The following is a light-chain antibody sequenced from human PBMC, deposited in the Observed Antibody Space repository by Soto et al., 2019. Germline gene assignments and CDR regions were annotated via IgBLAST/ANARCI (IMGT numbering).Light chain of an antibody. V-gene: IGKV3-20*01. J-gene: IGKJ3*01. CDR1: ESVSSNF. Sequence: EIVLTQSPGTLSLSPGERATLSCRTSESVSSNFLAWYQQRPGQAPRLLLYGASTRAAGIPARFSGSGSGTDFTLTISSEEPEDFATYYCQQHGDSPCTIGPGTTVDIK. CDR2: GAS. CDR3: QQHGDSPCT.